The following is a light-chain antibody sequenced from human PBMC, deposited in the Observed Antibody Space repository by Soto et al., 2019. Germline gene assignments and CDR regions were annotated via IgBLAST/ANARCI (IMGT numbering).Light chain of an antibody. CDR3: QQYGSSGT. CDR1: QSFSNNY. J-gene: IGKJ1*01. CDR2: GAS. V-gene: IGKV3-20*01. Sequence: EIVWTRSPVTLSLSPGERSTLSFRGSQSFSNNYLACYQQKPGQAPRLLLYGASTRATGIPDRFSGSGSGTDFTLTISRLEPEDFAVYYCQQYGSSGTFGQGTKVDIK.